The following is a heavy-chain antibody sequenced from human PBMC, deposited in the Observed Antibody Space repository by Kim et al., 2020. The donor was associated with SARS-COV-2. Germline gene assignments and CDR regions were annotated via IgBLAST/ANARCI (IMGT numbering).Heavy chain of an antibody. J-gene: IGHJ6*02. CDR1: GYTFTSYG. Sequence: ASVKVSCKASGYTFTSYGISWVRQAPGQGLEWMGWISAYNGNTNYAQKLQGRVTMTTDTSTSTAYMELRSLRSDDTAVYYCASISMVRGVDYYYGMDVWGQGTTVTVSS. CDR3: ASISMVRGVDYYYGMDV. D-gene: IGHD3-10*01. V-gene: IGHV1-18*01. CDR2: ISAYNGNT.